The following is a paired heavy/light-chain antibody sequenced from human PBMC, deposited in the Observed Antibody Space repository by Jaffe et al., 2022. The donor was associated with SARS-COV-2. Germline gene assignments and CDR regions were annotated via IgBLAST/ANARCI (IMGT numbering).Light chain of an antibody. CDR2: WAS. CDR1: QSVLYNSNNKNY. Sequence: DIVMTQSPDSLAVSLGERATVNCKSSQSVLYNSNNKNYLAWYQQKLGQPPKLLIYWASTRESGVPDRFSGSGSGTDFTLTISSLQAEDVAVYFCQQYYTTPRTFGQGTKLEIK. V-gene: IGKV4-1*01. CDR3: QQYYTTPRT. J-gene: IGKJ2*01.
Heavy chain of an antibody. J-gene: IGHJ4*02. CDR2: VFYTGTT. CDR3: ARVVIYNGTPQPPEDY. CDR1: GGSVNSASYY. Sequence: QVQLQESGPRLVKPSETLSLTCNVSGGSVNSASYYWSWIRQPPGKGLEWIGYVFYTGTTNLNPSLKSRVTMSVDTSKNQFSLRLTSVTSADTAVYYCARVVIYNGTPQPPEDYWGQGTLVTVSS. V-gene: IGHV4-61*01. D-gene: IGHD1-26*01.